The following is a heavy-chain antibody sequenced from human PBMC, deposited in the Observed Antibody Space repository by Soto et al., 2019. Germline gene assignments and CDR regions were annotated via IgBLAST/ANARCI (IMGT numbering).Heavy chain of an antibody. V-gene: IGHV3-48*01. CDR2: ISSSCTNI. D-gene: IGHD2-15*01. Sequence: EVQLVESGGGLVQPGGSLRLSCAASGFTFSSYSMKWVRQAPGKGLEWVSYISSSCTNIYYADSVKGRFTISRDNAKNSLYLQMNSLRAEDTAVYYCARAYCSGGSCKYVSYGTDVWGQGTTVTVSS. CDR1: GFTFSSYS. J-gene: IGHJ6*02. CDR3: ARAYCSGGSCKYVSYGTDV.